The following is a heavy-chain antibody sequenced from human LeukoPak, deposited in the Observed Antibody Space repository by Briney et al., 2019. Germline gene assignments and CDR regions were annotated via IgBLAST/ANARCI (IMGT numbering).Heavy chain of an antibody. J-gene: IGHJ5*02. CDR2: ISAYNGNT. V-gene: IGHV1-18*01. Sequence: ASVKVSCKASGYTFTSYGISWVRQAPGQGLEWMGWISAYNGNTNYAQKLQGRGTMTTDTSTSTAYMELRSLRSDDTAVYYCARAEIDYYGSGSYSIRFDPWGQGTLVTVSS. CDR3: ARAEIDYYGSGSYSIRFDP. D-gene: IGHD3-10*01. CDR1: GYTFTSYG.